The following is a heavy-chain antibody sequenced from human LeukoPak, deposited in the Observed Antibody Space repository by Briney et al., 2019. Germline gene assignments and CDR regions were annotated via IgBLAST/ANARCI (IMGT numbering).Heavy chain of an antibody. D-gene: IGHD4/OR15-4a*01. V-gene: IGHV3-53*01. CDR3: ARRAGAYSHPYDY. CDR2: IYSDNT. CDR1: GFTVSSNS. J-gene: IGHJ4*02. Sequence: RSGGSLRLSCTVSGFTVSSNSMSWVRQAPGKGLEWVSFIYSDNTHYSDSVKGRFTISRDNSKNTLYLQMNSLRGEDTAVYYCARRAGAYSHPYDYWGQGTLVTVSS.